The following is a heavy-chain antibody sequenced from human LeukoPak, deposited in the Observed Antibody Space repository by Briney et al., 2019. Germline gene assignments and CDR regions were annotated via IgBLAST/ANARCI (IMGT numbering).Heavy chain of an antibody. J-gene: IGHJ4*02. CDR3: ARDLVKDYYGSGSYDY. D-gene: IGHD3-10*01. Sequence: GGSLRLSCAASGFTFSSYSMNWVRQAPGKGLEWVSSISSSSSYIYYADSVKGRFTISRDNAKNSLYLQMNSLRAEDTAVYYCARDLVKDYYGSGSYDYWGQGTLVTVSS. CDR2: ISSSSSYI. CDR1: GFTFSSYS. V-gene: IGHV3-21*04.